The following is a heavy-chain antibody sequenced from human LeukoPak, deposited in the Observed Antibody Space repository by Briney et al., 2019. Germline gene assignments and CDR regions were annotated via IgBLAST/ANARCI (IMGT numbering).Heavy chain of an antibody. J-gene: IGHJ4*02. Sequence: GGSLRLSCAASGFDFTSFAMHWVRQASGKGLEWVAVVSHDGNNKYYTDSVKGRFTISRDNSKNTLYLQMNSLRAEDTAVYYCAGGYIAADLDSWGQGTLLTVSS. D-gene: IGHD6-13*01. V-gene: IGHV3-30-3*01. CDR3: AGGYIAADLDS. CDR1: GFDFTSFA. CDR2: VSHDGNNK.